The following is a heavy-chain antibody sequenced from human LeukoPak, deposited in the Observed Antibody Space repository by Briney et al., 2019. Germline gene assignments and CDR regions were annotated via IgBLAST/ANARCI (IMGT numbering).Heavy chain of an antibody. V-gene: IGHV1-2*06. Sequence: PGASVKVSCKASGYSFTGYYMHWVRQAPGQGLEWMGRINPNSGGTNYAQKLQGRVTMTRDTPISTAYMELSRLRSEDTAVYYCATGWLVPLYFDYWGQGTLVTVSS. D-gene: IGHD6-19*01. CDR2: INPNSGGT. CDR3: ATGWLVPLYFDY. CDR1: GYSFTGYY. J-gene: IGHJ4*02.